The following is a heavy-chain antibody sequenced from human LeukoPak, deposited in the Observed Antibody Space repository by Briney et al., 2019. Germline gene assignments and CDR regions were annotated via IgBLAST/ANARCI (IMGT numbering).Heavy chain of an antibody. CDR1: GGSISSYY. V-gene: IGHV4-59*01. D-gene: IGHD3-22*01. J-gene: IGHJ4*02. Sequence: SETLSLTCTVSGGSISSYYWSRIGQPPGKGLERIGYIYYSGSTNYNPSLKSRVTISVDTSRNQFSLKLSSVTAADTAVYYCAREGDYYDSSGFNYWGQGTLVTVSS. CDR2: IYYSGST. CDR3: AREGDYYDSSGFNY.